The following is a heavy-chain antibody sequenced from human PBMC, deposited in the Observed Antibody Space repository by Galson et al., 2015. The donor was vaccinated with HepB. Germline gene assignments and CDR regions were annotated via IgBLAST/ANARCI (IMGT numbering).Heavy chain of an antibody. V-gene: IGHV3-30*02. J-gene: IGHJ5*02. D-gene: IGHD3-10*01. CDR1: GFTFSSYG. CDR3: AKDSEGSGSYYKALDP. CDR2: IRYDGSNK. Sequence: SLRLSCAASGFTFSSYGMHWVRQAPGKGLEWVAFIRYDGSNKYYADSVKGRFTISRDNSKNTLYLQMNSLRAEDTAVYYCAKDSEGSGSYYKALDPWGQGALVTVSS.